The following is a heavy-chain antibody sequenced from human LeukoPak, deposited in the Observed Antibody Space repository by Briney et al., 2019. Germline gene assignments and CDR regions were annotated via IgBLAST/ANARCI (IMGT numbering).Heavy chain of an antibody. J-gene: IGHJ4*02. Sequence: GSSVKVSCKASGGTFSSYAISWVRQATGQGLEWMGGIIPIFGTANYAQKFQGRVTITADESTSTAYMELSSLRSEDTAVYYCARESRSSGWYGGDFDYWGQGTLVTVSS. CDR3: ARESRSSGWYGGDFDY. CDR1: GGTFSSYA. CDR2: IIPIFGTA. V-gene: IGHV1-69*01. D-gene: IGHD6-19*01.